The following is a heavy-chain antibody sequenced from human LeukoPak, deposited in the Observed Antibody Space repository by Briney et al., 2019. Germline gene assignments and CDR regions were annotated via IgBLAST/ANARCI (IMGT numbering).Heavy chain of an antibody. D-gene: IGHD2-2*01. CDR2: INPNSGGT. J-gene: IGHJ5*02. CDR3: ARGHVIVVVPAAIIGEYNWFDP. V-gene: IGHV1-2*02. Sequence: REASVKVSCKASGYTFTGYYMHWVRQAPGQGLEWMGWINPNSGGTSYAQKFQGRVTMTRDTSISTAYMELSRLRSDDTAVYYCARGHVIVVVPAAIIGEYNWFDPWGQGTLVTVSS. CDR1: GYTFTGYY.